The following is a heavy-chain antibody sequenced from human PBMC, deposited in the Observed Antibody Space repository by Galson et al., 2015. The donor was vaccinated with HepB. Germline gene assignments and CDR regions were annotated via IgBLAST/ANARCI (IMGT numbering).Heavy chain of an antibody. D-gene: IGHD6-13*01. J-gene: IGHJ3*02. CDR1: GFTFSSYS. CDR3: ARDSPSSWDHDAFDI. V-gene: IGHV3-21*01. Sequence: LRLSCAASGFTFSSYSMNWVRQAPGKGLEWVSSISSSSSYIYYADSVKGRFTISRDNAKNSLYLQMNSLRAEDTAVYYCARDSPSSWDHDAFDIWGQGTMVTVSS. CDR2: ISSSSSYI.